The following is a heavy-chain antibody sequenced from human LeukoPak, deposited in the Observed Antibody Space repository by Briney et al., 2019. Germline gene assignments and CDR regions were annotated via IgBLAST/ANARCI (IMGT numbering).Heavy chain of an antibody. J-gene: IGHJ3*02. D-gene: IGHD1-26*01. CDR3: AGGAVGAKRGGGAFDI. CDR1: GGSISSYY. V-gene: IGHV4-59*01. Sequence: SETLSLTCTVSGGSISSYYWSWIRQPPGKGLEWIGYIYYSGSTNYNPSLKSRVTISVDTSKNQFSLKLSSVTAADTAVYYCAGGAVGAKRGGGAFDIWGQGTMVTVSS. CDR2: IYYSGST.